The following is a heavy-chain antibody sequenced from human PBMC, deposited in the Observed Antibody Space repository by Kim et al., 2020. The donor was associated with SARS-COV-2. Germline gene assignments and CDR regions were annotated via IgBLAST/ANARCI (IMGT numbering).Heavy chain of an antibody. CDR3: ARATYDSSGYYPDY. J-gene: IGHJ4*02. Sequence: AQKFQGRVTITADESTRTAYMELSSLRSEDTAVYYCARATYDSSGYYPDYWGQGTLVTVSS. V-gene: IGHV1-69*01. D-gene: IGHD3-22*01.